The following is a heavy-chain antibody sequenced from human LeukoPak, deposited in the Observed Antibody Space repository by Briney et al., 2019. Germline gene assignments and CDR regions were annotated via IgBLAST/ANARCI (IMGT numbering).Heavy chain of an antibody. CDR3: ARVNTITSYNWGY. CDR1: GFTFSDHN. D-gene: IGHD1-1*01. V-gene: IGHV3-72*01. CDR2: TRNKANSYTT. J-gene: IGHJ4*02. Sequence: PGGSLRLSCSASGFTFSDHNMGSVRQAPGKGLEWVGRTRNKANSYTTEYAASVKGRFTISRDDSKNSLFLQMNSLKTEDTAVYCCARVNTITSYNWGYWGQGTLVTVSS.